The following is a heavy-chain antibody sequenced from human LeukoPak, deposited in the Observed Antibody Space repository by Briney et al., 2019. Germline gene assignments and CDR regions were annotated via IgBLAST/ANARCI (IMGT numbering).Heavy chain of an antibody. CDR2: IKEDGSEQ. V-gene: IGHV3-7*01. Sequence: GGSLRLSCAASGFTFSRYWMSWVRQAPGKGLEWVANIKEDGSEQYYVDSVKGRFTIPRDNAKNSLYLQMNSLRAEDTAVYYCARSLTGYYIVDYWGQGTLVTVSS. CDR3: ARSLTGYYIVDY. D-gene: IGHD3-9*01. CDR1: GFTFSRYW. J-gene: IGHJ4*02.